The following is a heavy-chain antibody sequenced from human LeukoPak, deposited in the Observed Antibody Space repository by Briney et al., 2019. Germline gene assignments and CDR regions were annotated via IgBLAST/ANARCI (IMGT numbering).Heavy chain of an antibody. CDR1: GYSFTSYW. Sequence: GGSLKISCKGSGYSFTSYWIGWVRQMPGKGLEGMGIIYPGDSDTRYSPSFQGQVTISADKSISTAYLQWNSLKASDTAMYYCARCYSSSCRVDYWGLGTLVTVSS. J-gene: IGHJ4*02. CDR2: IYPGDSDT. V-gene: IGHV5-51*01. D-gene: IGHD6-13*01. CDR3: ARCYSSSCRVDY.